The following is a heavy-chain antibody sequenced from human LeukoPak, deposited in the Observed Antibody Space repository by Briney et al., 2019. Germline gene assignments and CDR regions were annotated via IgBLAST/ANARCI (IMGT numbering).Heavy chain of an antibody. CDR3: ASTKYYDFWSGYYTDYYFDY. CDR1: GGSISSYY. Sequence: SETLSLTCTVYGGSISSYYWSWIRQPAGKGVEWIGRIYTSGSTNYNPSLKSRVTISVDTSKNQFSLKLSSVTAADTAVYYCASTKYYDFWSGYYTDYYFDYWGQGTLVTV. D-gene: IGHD3-3*01. J-gene: IGHJ4*02. CDR2: IYTSGST. V-gene: IGHV4-4*07.